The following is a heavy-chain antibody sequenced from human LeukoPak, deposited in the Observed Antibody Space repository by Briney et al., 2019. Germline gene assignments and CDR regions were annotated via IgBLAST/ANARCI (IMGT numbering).Heavy chain of an antibody. CDR2: IKEDGSAT. J-gene: IGHJ4*02. CDR1: GLTFSTFW. V-gene: IGHV3-7*04. D-gene: IGHD1-1*01. CDR3: ARDSPGYLAYDS. Sequence: PGGSLELSCAASGLTFSTFWLTWVRKAPGKGPEWVANIKEDGSATYYVDSVKGRFTISRDNAKKSLYLQMNSLRAEDTAVYYCARDSPGYLAYDSWGQGTLVTVSS.